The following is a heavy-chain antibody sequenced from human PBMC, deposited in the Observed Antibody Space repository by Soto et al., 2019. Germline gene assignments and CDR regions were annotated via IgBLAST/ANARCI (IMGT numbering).Heavy chain of an antibody. CDR2: IIPILGIA. CDR1: GGTFSSYT. Sequence: SVKVSCKASGGTFSSYTISWVRQAPGQGLEWMGRIIPILGIANYAQKFQGRVTITADKSTSTAYMELSSLRSEDTAVYYCARDREVRGLIDHLDYWGQGTLVTVSS. D-gene: IGHD3-10*01. J-gene: IGHJ4*02. V-gene: IGHV1-69*04. CDR3: ARDREVRGLIDHLDY.